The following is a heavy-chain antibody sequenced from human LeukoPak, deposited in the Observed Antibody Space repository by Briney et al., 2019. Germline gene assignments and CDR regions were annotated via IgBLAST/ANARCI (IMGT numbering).Heavy chain of an antibody. CDR1: GGSISSYY. CDR3: ARSGYYYYYYGMDV. D-gene: IGHD3-3*01. Sequence: SETLSLTCTVSGGSISSYYWSWIRQPPGKGVEWIGYIYYSGSTNYNPSLKSRVTISVDTSKNQFSLKLSSVTAADTAVYYCARSGYYYYYYGMDVWGQGTTVTVSS. J-gene: IGHJ6*02. V-gene: IGHV4-59*01. CDR2: IYYSGST.